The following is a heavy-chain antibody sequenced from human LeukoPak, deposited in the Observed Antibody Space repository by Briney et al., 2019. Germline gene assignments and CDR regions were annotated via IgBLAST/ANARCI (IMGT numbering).Heavy chain of an antibody. CDR1: GFSFSDYW. D-gene: IGHD3-16*01. CDR3: ARDLYDYVWGSPIIGY. V-gene: IGHV3-7*01. CDR2: INQDGSEE. Sequence: PGGSLRLSCGASGFSFSDYWMTWVRQAPGKGLEWVANINQDGSEEYYVASVKGRFTISRDNAKNSLYLQMNSLRAEDTAVYYCARDLYDYVWGSPIIGYWGQGTLVTVSS. J-gene: IGHJ4*02.